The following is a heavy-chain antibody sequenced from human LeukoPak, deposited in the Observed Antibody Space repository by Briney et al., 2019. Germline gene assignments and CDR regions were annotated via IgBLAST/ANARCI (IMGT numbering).Heavy chain of an antibody. CDR2: ISGDGGST. D-gene: IGHD3-22*01. V-gene: IGHV3-43*02. CDR1: GLTFDDYA. Sequence: SGGSLRLSCAASGLTFDDYAMHWVRQAPGKGLEWVSLISGDGGSTYYADSVKGRFTISRDNSKNSLYLQMNSLRTEDTALYYCAKDSYYDSSGPKNWFDPWGQGTLVTVSS. CDR3: AKDSYYDSSGPKNWFDP. J-gene: IGHJ5*02.